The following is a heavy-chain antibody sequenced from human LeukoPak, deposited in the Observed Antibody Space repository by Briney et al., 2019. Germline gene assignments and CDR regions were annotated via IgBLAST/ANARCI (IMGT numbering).Heavy chain of an antibody. CDR3: ARLHYDVLTGPFDY. Sequence: PGGSLRLSCAASGITVSTNYMSWVRQAPGKGLEWVSIIYSGGATFYADSVKGRFTISRENSKNTLWLQMSSLRAEDTAVYYCARLHYDVLTGPFDYWGLGTRVTVSS. D-gene: IGHD3-9*01. V-gene: IGHV3-66*04. J-gene: IGHJ4*02. CDR2: IYSGGAT. CDR1: GITVSTNY.